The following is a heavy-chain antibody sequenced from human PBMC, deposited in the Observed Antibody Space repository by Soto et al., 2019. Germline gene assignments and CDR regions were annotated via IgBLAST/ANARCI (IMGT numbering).Heavy chain of an antibody. CDR3: ARGDGYIYGNTFDS. Sequence: LRLSCAASGFTFNNYAMHWVRQAPGKGLEWVAFISYDGSNKYYADSVTGRFTISRDNSRNTLYLQMNSLRAEDTAVYYCARGDGYIYGNTFDSWGQGXLVTVYS. J-gene: IGHJ4*02. CDR2: ISYDGSNK. V-gene: IGHV3-30-3*01. D-gene: IGHD5-18*01. CDR1: GFTFNNYA.